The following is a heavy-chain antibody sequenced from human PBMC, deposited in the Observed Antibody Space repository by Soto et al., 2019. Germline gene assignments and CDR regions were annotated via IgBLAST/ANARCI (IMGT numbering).Heavy chain of an antibody. J-gene: IGHJ4*02. V-gene: IGHV3-33*01. Sequence: GGSLRLSCAASGFTCSSYGMHWVRQAPGKGLEWVAVIWYDGSNKYYADSVKGRFTISRDNSKNTLYLQMNSLRAEDTAVYYCARDKVIAAAGTSPTFDYWGQGTLVTVSS. CDR2: IWYDGSNK. CDR3: ARDKVIAAAGTSPTFDY. D-gene: IGHD6-13*01. CDR1: GFTCSSYG.